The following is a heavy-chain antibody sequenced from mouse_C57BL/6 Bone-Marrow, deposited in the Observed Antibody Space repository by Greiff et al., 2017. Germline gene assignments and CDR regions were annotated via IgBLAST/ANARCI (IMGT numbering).Heavy chain of an antibody. D-gene: IGHD4-1*02. V-gene: IGHV14-4*01. J-gene: IGHJ2*01. CDR1: GFNIKDDY. CDR3: TPTGYYFGY. CDR2: IDPENGDT. Sequence: EVKVVESGAELVRPGASVKLSCTASGFNIKDDYMHWVKQRPEQGLEWIGWIDPENGDTEYASKFQGKATITADTSSNTAYLQLSSLTSEDTAVYYCTPTGYYFGYWGQGTTLTVSS.